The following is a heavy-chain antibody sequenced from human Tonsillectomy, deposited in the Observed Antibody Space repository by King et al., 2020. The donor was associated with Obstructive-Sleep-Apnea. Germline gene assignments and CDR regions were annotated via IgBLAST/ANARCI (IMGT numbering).Heavy chain of an antibody. V-gene: IGHV4-59*08. CDR1: GGSISSYY. Sequence: VQLQESGPGLVKPSETLSLTCTVSGGSISSYYWSWIRQPPGKGLEWIGYIYYSGSTNYNPSLKSRVTISVDTSKNQFSLKLSSVTAADTAVYYCARHGHYDYVWGSYLSGFDYWGQGTLVTVSS. CDR3: ARHGHYDYVWGSYLSGFDY. CDR2: IYYSGST. J-gene: IGHJ4*02. D-gene: IGHD3-16*02.